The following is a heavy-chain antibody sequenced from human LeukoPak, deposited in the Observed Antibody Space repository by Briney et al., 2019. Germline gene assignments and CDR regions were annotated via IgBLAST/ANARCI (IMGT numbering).Heavy chain of an antibody. CDR1: GFTVSSNY. CDR3: ARGRWLQFGGEQNWFDP. V-gene: IGHV3-53*01. D-gene: IGHD5-24*01. CDR2: IYSGGTI. J-gene: IGHJ5*02. Sequence: GGSLRLSCAASGFTVSSNYMAWVRQAPGKGLEWVSVIYSGGTIYCADSVKGRFTISRDNAKNTLNLQMNNLGAEDTAIYYCARGRWLQFGGEQNWFDPWGQGTLVTVSS.